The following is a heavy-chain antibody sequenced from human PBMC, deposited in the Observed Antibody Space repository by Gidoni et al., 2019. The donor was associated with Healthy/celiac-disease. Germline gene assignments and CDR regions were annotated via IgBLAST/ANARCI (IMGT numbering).Heavy chain of an antibody. V-gene: IGHV3-49*04. CDR1: GFTFGDYA. D-gene: IGHD3-22*01. Sequence: EVQLVESGGGLVQPGRSLRLSCTHAGFTFGDYAMSWVRRAPGTGLEWVGFIRSKAYGGTTEYAASVKCRFTISRDDSKSIAYLQMNSLKAEDTAVYYCTRARGSSGYRIWGQGTLVTVSS. CDR2: IRSKAYGGTT. J-gene: IGHJ4*02. CDR3: TRARGSSGYRI.